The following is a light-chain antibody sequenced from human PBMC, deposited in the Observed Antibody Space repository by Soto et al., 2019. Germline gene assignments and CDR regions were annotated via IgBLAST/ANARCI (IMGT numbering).Light chain of an antibody. Sequence: EIVMTQSPATLSVSPGERASLSCRASQSVGSNLAWYQQTAGQAPRLHIYGASTRATGIPARFSGSGSGTAFTLTISSLQSEDFAVYSCQQYTNWPYTFGQGTKLEIK. CDR1: QSVGSN. CDR2: GAS. CDR3: QQYTNWPYT. V-gene: IGKV3-15*01. J-gene: IGKJ2*01.